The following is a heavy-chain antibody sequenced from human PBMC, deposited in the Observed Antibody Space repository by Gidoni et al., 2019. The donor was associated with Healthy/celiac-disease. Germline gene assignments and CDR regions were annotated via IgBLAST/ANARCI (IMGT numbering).Heavy chain of an antibody. V-gene: IGHV4-39*01. J-gene: IGHJ4*02. CDR1: GGSISSSSYY. CDR2: IYYSGST. Sequence: QLQLQESGPGLVKLSETLSLTCTVSGGSISSSSYYWGWIRQPPGKGLEWIGSIYYSGSTYYNPSLKSRVPISVDTSKNQFSLKLSSVTAADTAVYYCARHGVVAGTWIPSFFDYWGQGTLVTVSS. CDR3: ARHGVVAGTWIPSFFDY. D-gene: IGHD6-19*01.